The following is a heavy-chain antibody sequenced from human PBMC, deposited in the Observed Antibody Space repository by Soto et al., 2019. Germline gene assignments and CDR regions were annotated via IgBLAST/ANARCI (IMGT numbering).Heavy chain of an antibody. V-gene: IGHV4-31*03. CDR1: GGSISTRSSY. CDR2: IYYSGST. Sequence: SETLSLTCTVSGGSISTRSSYWGWIRQHPGKGLEWIGNIYYSGSTYYNPSLKSRVTISVDTSKNQFSLKLSSVTAADTAVYYCASEREEEYFDYWGQGTLVTVSS. CDR3: ASEREEEYFDY. J-gene: IGHJ4*02.